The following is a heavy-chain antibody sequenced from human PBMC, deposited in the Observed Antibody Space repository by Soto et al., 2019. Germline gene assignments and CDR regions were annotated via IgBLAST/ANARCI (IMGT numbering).Heavy chain of an antibody. Sequence: LKISCQGSGYNFTTYWISWVRQMPGKGLEWMGRIDPRDSYTNYSPSFQGHVTISADKSISTAYLQWSSLKASDTAMYYCARQSGQLWPSDWFDPWGQGTLVTVSS. D-gene: IGHD5-18*01. CDR2: IDPRDSYT. CDR1: GYNFTTYW. J-gene: IGHJ5*02. V-gene: IGHV5-10-1*01. CDR3: ARQSGQLWPSDWFDP.